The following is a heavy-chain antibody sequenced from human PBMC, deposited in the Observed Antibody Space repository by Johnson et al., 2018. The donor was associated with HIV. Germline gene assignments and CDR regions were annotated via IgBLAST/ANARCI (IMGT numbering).Heavy chain of an antibody. CDR2: IYSGGST. D-gene: IGHD3-16*01. V-gene: IGHV3-53*01. CDR1: GFTVSSNY. Sequence: VQLVESGGGLIQPGGSLRLSCAASGFTVSSNYMSWVRQAPGKGLEWVSVIYSGGSTYYADSVKGRFTISRDNSKNTLYLQMNSLRAEDTAVYYCASLGLDLLVKAPLSVVFDAFDIWGQGTMVTVSS. CDR3: ASLGLDLLVKAPLSVVFDAFDI. J-gene: IGHJ3*02.